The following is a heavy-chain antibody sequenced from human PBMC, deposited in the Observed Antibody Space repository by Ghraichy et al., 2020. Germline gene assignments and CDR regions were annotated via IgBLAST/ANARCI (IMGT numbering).Heavy chain of an antibody. CDR1: GYTFTGYY. D-gene: IGHD3-16*01. Sequence: ASVKVSCKASGYTFTGYYMHWVRQAPGQGLEWMGWINPNSGGTNYAQKFQGRVTMTRDTSISTAYMELSRLRSDDTAVYYCASMVTFPQNYYGMDVWGQGTTVTVSS. CDR2: INPNSGGT. V-gene: IGHV1-2*02. J-gene: IGHJ6*02. CDR3: ASMVTFPQNYYGMDV.